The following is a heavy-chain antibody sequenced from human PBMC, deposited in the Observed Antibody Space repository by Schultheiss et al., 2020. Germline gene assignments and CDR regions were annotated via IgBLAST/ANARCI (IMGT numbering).Heavy chain of an antibody. CDR1: GFTLSSHG. CDR2: ISSSSSYT. V-gene: IGHV3-21*05. Sequence: GGSLRLSCAASGFTLSSHGMHWVRQAPGKGLEWVSYISSSSSYTNYADSVKGRFTISRDNSKNTLYLQMNSLRAEDTAVYYCAKDPGGVVRDYWGQGTLVTVS. D-gene: IGHD3-3*01. J-gene: IGHJ4*02. CDR3: AKDPGGVVRDY.